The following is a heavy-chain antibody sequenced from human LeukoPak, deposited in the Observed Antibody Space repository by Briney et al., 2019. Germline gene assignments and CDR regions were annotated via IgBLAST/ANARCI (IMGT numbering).Heavy chain of an antibody. D-gene: IGHD6-6*01. Sequence: PSETLSLTCTVSGGSISSYYWSWIRQPAGKGLEWIGRIYTSGSTNYNPSLKSRVTMSVDTSKNQFSLKLSSVTAADTAVYYCAGGGEYSSSSGLFDFWGQGTLVTVSS. J-gene: IGHJ4*02. CDR2: IYTSGST. CDR3: AGGGEYSSSSGLFDF. CDR1: GGSISSYY. V-gene: IGHV4-4*07.